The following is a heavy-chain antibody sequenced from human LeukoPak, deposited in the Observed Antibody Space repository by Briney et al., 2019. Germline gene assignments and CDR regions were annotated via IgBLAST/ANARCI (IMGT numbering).Heavy chain of an antibody. J-gene: IGHJ5*02. CDR3: ARDPLPTLHYYDSSGYSDWFDP. V-gene: IGHV1-69*01. Sequence: VASVTVSCTASGGTFSSYAISWVRQAPGQGLEWMGGIIPIFGTANYAQKFQGRVTITADESTSTAYMELSSLRSEDTAVYYCARDPLPTLHYYDSSGYSDWFDPWGQGTLVTVS. CDR1: GGTFSSYA. D-gene: IGHD3-22*01. CDR2: IIPIFGTA.